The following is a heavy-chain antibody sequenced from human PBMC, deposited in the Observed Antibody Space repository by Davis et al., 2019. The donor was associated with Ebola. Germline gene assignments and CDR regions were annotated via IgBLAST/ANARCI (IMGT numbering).Heavy chain of an antibody. CDR2: ISYDGSDK. D-gene: IGHD1-26*01. J-gene: IGHJ5*02. V-gene: IGHV3-30*03. CDR3: ARGVMGIVGA. CDR1: GFTFSHYG. Sequence: GGSLRLSCAASGFTFSHYGMHWVRQAPGKGLEWVSVISYDGSDKYYADSVKGRFTISRDNSKNTLYLQMNSLRAEDTAVYYCARGVMGIVGAWGQGTLVTVSS.